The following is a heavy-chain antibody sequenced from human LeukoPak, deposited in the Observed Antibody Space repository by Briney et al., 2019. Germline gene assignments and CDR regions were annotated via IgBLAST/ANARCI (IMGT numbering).Heavy chain of an antibody. CDR3: ARDHWGGFDY. CDR2: IYHSGST. Sequence: PSQTLSLTCAVSGGSISSGGYFWSWIRQPPGKGLEWIGYIYHSGSTYYNPSLKSRVTISVDRSKNQFSLKLSSVTAADTAVYYCARDHWGGFDYWGQGTLVTVSS. V-gene: IGHV4-30-2*01. D-gene: IGHD7-27*01. J-gene: IGHJ4*02. CDR1: GGSISSGGYF.